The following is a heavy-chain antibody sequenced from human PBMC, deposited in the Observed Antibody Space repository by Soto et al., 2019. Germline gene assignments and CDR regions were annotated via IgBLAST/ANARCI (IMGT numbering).Heavy chain of an antibody. J-gene: IGHJ4*02. Sequence: QITLKESGPALVRPTQTLTLTCSFSGFSLTTRGVAVGWICQPPGKALEWLALIFWDDDKWYSPSLRSRLTITEDTSKNQVVLTMTNIDPVDTATYYCAHRSRGYAYYFDQWGQGTLVTVSS. D-gene: IGHD5-12*01. CDR2: IFWDDDK. CDR3: AHRSRGYAYYFDQ. V-gene: IGHV2-5*02. CDR1: GFSLTTRGVA.